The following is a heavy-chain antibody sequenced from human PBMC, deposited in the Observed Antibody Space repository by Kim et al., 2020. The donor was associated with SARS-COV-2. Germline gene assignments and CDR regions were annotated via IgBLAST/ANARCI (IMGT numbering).Heavy chain of an antibody. J-gene: IGHJ4*02. D-gene: IGHD1-1*01. Sequence: YSPSFQGQVTISADKSISTAYLQWSSLKASDTAMYYCARGLDPVYYFDYWGQGTLVTVSS. V-gene: IGHV5-51*01. CDR3: ARGLDPVYYFDY.